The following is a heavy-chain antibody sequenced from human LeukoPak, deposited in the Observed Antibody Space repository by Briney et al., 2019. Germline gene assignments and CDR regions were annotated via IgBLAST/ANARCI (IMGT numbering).Heavy chain of an antibody. CDR2: IYYSGST. CDR1: GGSISSSIYY. J-gene: IGHJ5*02. V-gene: IGHV4-39*01. Sequence: KPSETLSLTCTVSGGSISSSIYYWGWIRQPPGKGLEWIGSIYYSGSTYYNPSLKSRVTISVDTSKNQFSLKLSSVTAADTAVYYCARQDLWSGELSGWFDPWGQGTLVTVSS. D-gene: IGHD3-10*01. CDR3: ARQDLWSGELSGWFDP.